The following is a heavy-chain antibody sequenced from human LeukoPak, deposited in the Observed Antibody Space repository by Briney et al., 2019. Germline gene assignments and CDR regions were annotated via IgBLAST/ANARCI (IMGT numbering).Heavy chain of an antibody. CDR2: IYYSGST. CDR3: ARRSGYYDFWSGYYFDY. V-gene: IGHV4-59*08. Sequence: PSETLSLTCTVSGGSISSYYWSWIRQPPGMGLEWIGYIYYSGSTNYNPSFKSRVTISVDTSKNQFSLKLSSVTAADTAVYYCARRSGYYDFWSGYYFDYWGQGTLVTVSS. J-gene: IGHJ4*02. CDR1: GGSISSYY. D-gene: IGHD3-3*01.